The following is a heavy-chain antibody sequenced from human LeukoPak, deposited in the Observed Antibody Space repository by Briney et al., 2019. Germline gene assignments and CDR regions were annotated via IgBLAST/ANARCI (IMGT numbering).Heavy chain of an antibody. CDR3: ARIPAIYYYYMDV. CDR1: GFTFSNYW. V-gene: IGHV3-7*01. D-gene: IGHD2-2*01. CDR2: IKQDGSEK. J-gene: IGHJ6*03. Sequence: GGSLRLSCAASGFTFSNYWMSWVRQAPGKGLEWVANIKQDGSEKYYVDSMKGRFTISRDNAKNLLYLQMNSLRAEDTAVYYCARIPAIYYYYMDVWGKGTTVTASS.